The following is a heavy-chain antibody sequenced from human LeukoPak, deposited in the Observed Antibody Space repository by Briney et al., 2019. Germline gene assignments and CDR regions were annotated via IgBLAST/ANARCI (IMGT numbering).Heavy chain of an antibody. Sequence: SQTLSLTCTVSGGSISSGSYYWSWIRQPAGRGLEWIGRIYTSGSTNYNPSLKSRVTISVDTSKNQFSLKLSSVTAADTAVYYCAREQVSAEPYFDYWGQGTLVTVSS. J-gene: IGHJ4*02. V-gene: IGHV4-61*02. CDR1: GGSISSGSYY. CDR3: AREQVSAEPYFDY. D-gene: IGHD1-14*01. CDR2: IYTSGST.